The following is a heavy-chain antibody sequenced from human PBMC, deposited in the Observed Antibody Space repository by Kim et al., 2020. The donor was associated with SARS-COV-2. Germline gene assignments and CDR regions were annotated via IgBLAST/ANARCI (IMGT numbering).Heavy chain of an antibody. CDR2: ISRNSDRQ. CDR3: AKDLGVSYYFYYGLDV. V-gene: IGHV3-9*01. D-gene: IGHD2-8*01. J-gene: IGHJ6*01. CDR1: GFTFDDSA. Sequence: GGSLRLSCAASGFTFDDSAMHWVRQAPGKGLEWVAGISRNSDRQGYADSVKGRFTISRDNAKSSLYLQMNSLKTEDTAVYYCAKDLGVSYYFYYGLDVWG.